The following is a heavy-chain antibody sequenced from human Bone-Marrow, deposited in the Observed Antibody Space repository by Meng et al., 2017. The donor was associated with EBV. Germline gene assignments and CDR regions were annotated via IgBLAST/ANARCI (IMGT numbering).Heavy chain of an antibody. Sequence: QGPWVESSAEVKKPASSDKVSCKTSGGPFRNYAVSWVLQSPGQGLEWLGGFLPTLGAPNYAQKFHGRVTITADESTSTHYMDLSSLRSDDTAVYYCASESGRGYTPDYWGQGTLVTVSS. V-gene: IGHV1-69*13. CDR1: GGPFRNYA. D-gene: IGHD3-10*01. CDR2: FLPTLGAP. J-gene: IGHJ4*02. CDR3: ASESGRGYTPDY.